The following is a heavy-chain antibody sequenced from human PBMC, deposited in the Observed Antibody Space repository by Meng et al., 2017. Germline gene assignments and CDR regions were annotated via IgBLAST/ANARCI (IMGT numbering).Heavy chain of an antibody. CDR3: ARDPRIIIAAAGQIFDY. J-gene: IGHJ4*02. Sequence: HVQLVQSGAEVKKPGASVKVSCKASGYTFTGYYMHWVRQAPGQGLEWMGWINPNSGGTNYAQKFQGRVTMTRDTSISTAYMELSRLRSDDTAVYYCARDPRIIIAAAGQIFDYWGQGTLVTVSS. CDR2: INPNSGGT. CDR1: GYTFTGYY. V-gene: IGHV1-2*02. D-gene: IGHD6-13*01.